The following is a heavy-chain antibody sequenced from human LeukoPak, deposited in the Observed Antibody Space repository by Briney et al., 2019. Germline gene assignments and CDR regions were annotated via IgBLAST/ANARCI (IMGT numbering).Heavy chain of an antibody. Sequence: SVKVSCKASGFAFVNSLVHWVRQTRGQGLGWIGWVVVGSGNTNYAQKFQERVTITRDRSTSTAYMELNSLTSEDTAIYYCAADPQLGATSGFGFWGQGSLVTVSS. CDR3: AADPQLGATSGFGF. CDR1: GFAFVNSL. J-gene: IGHJ4*02. V-gene: IGHV1-58*01. CDR2: VVVGSGNT. D-gene: IGHD1-26*01.